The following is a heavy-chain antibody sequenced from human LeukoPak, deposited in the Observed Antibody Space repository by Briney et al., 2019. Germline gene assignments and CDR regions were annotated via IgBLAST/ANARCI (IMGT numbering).Heavy chain of an antibody. V-gene: IGHV3-7*01. CDR1: GFTFSSYW. D-gene: IGHD4-23*01. CDR2: IKQDGSEK. CDR3: ARHVSGRWELFSDS. J-gene: IGHJ4*02. Sequence: PGGSLRLSCAASGFTFSSYWMSWVRQAPGKGLEWVANIKQDGSEKYYVDSVKGRFTISRDNAKNSLYLQMNSLRAEDTAVYYCARHVSGRWELFSDSWGQGALVTVSS.